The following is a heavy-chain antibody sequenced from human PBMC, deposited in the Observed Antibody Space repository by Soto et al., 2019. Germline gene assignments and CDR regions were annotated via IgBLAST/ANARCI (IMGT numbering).Heavy chain of an antibody. J-gene: IGHJ6*02. V-gene: IGHV4-59*08. D-gene: IGHD1-26*01. CDR3: VRQGIDYLHGLVDV. CDR1: SGPDSSHN. CDR2: VYYTGDT. Sequence: QVELRQSGPGLVKPSGTLSLTCTVSSGPDSSHNWGWIRQPPGRGLEWIGYVYYTGDTSYNPSLKSRATISAATSTKIISLTLSSVTAADTAVYYCVRQGIDYLHGLVDVCGQGTTVSVSS.